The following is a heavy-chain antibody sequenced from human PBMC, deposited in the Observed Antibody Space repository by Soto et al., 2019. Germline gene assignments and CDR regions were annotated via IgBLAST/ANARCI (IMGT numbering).Heavy chain of an antibody. CDR2: IYLSGST. CDR3: ARDQSKGYFDY. CDR1: GYSISSGYY. Sequence: SETLSLTCAVSGYSISSGYYWGWIRQPPGKGLEWIGSIYLSGSTYYNPSLKSRVTISVDTSKNQFSLKLSSVTAADTAVYYCARDQSKGYFDYWGQGTLVTVSS. J-gene: IGHJ4*02. V-gene: IGHV4-38-2*02.